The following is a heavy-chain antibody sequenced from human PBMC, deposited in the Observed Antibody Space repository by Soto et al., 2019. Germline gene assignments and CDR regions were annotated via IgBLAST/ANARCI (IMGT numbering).Heavy chain of an antibody. V-gene: IGHV4-38-2*01. J-gene: IGHJ5*02. Sequence: SQTLSLTCAVSGYSISSGYYWGWIRQPPGKGLEWIGSIYHSESTYYNPSLKRRVTISVDTSKNQFSLKLSSVTAVDTAVYSCPRVPYDPYDGGWVNPWAQGTLVIVS. CDR2: IYHSEST. CDR1: GYSISSGYY. CDR3: PRVPYDPYDGGWVNP. D-gene: IGHD3-22*01.